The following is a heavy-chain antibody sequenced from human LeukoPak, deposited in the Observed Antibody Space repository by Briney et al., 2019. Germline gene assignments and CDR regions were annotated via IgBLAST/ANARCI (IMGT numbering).Heavy chain of an antibody. Sequence: GGSLRLSCAASGFRFRSYAMSWVRQAPGRGLEWVSSFSGGDGSTYYADSVKGRFTISRDNSKNTLYLQMNSLRGEDTATYYCVQDLWYGEYEYWGQGTLVTVSS. V-gene: IGHV3-23*01. J-gene: IGHJ4*02. CDR2: FSGGDGST. CDR1: GFRFRSYA. CDR3: VQDLWYGEYEY. D-gene: IGHD3-10*01.